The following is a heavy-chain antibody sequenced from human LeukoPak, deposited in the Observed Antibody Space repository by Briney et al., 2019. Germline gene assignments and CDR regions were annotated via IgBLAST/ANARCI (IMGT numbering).Heavy chain of an antibody. D-gene: IGHD6-19*01. J-gene: IGHJ4*02. Sequence: SETLSLTCTVSGGSISSYYWSWIRQPPGKGLEWIGYIYYSGSTNYNPSLKSRVTISVDTSKNQFSLKLSSVTAADTAVYYCARHERIAVAGEEFDYWGKGTLVTVSS. CDR1: GGSISSYY. CDR3: ARHERIAVAGEEFDY. CDR2: IYYSGST. V-gene: IGHV4-59*08.